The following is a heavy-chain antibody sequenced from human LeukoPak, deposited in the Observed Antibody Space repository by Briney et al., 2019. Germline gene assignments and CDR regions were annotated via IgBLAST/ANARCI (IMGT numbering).Heavy chain of an antibody. CDR1: GFPFSASA. D-gene: IGHD4-17*01. J-gene: IGHJ5*02. Sequence: GTSLRLSCAASGFPFSASAMTWVRQAPGQGLEWGSHILSTSTTYYADSMEGRFTITRDNSKNTLYLLMTSLRADDTAVYYCATVKYDYGDPVGWFDPWGQGTLVTVSS. CDR3: ATVKYDYGDPVGWFDP. V-gene: IGHV3-23*01. CDR2: ILSTSTT.